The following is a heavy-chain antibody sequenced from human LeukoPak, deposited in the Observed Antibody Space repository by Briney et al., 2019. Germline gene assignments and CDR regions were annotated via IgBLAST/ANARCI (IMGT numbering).Heavy chain of an antibody. CDR2: IKSKTDGGTT. CDR1: GFTFSNAW. V-gene: IGHV3-15*01. D-gene: IGHD2-2*01. CDR3: AREPSGGYCSSSSCSRYFQH. J-gene: IGHJ1*01. Sequence: GGSLRLSCVASGFTFSNAWMNWVRQAPGKGLEWVGRIKSKTDGGTTDYAAPVKGRITISRDDSTNTLHLQMNSLRAEDTAVYYCAREPSGGYCSSSSCSRYFQHWGQGTLVTVSS.